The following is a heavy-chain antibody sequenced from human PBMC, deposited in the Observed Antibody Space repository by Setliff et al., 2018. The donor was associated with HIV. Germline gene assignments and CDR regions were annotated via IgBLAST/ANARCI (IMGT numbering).Heavy chain of an antibody. V-gene: IGHV4-59*01. CDR1: GGSISSDY. D-gene: IGHD1-1*01. Sequence: PSETLSLTCTVSGGSISSDYWSWIRQPPGKGLEWIGYISYSGSTNYNPSLKSRVTILVDTSKNHFSLKLTSVTAADTAVYYCARGPTRFYFDYWGQGTLVTVSS. J-gene: IGHJ4*02. CDR3: ARGPTRFYFDY. CDR2: ISYSGST.